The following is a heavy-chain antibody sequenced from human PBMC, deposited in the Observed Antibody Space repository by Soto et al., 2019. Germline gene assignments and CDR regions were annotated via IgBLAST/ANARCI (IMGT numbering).Heavy chain of an antibody. D-gene: IGHD3-3*01. Sequence: SLKISCKASAGSCSSFSFSWLLQATGQGLVGMGGIIPMFDSANYSQEFLGRVTFTADDSTSTAYMEISGLTFEDTAFYYCAVSLYGVVLHYYYRMDVWGPGTSVTVSS. V-gene: IGHV1-69*13. CDR3: AVSLYGVVLHYYYRMDV. CDR1: AGSCSSFS. CDR2: IIPMFDSA. J-gene: IGHJ6*02.